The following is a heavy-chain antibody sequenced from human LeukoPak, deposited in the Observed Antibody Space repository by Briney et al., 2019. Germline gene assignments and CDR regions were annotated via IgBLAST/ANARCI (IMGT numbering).Heavy chain of an antibody. V-gene: IGHV4-39*07. CDR2: IYYSGST. J-gene: IGHJ4*02. CDR1: GDSISSSNYY. Sequence: PSETLSLTCTVSGDSISSSNYYWAWIRQPPGKGLEWIGSIYYSGSTYYNPSLKSRVTISVDTSKNQFSLKLSSVTAADTAVYYCAWFGELFGYWGQGTLVTVSS. CDR3: AWFGELFGY. D-gene: IGHD3-10*01.